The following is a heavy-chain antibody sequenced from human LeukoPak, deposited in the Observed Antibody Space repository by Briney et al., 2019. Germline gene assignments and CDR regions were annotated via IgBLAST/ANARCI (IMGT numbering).Heavy chain of an antibody. CDR1: GFTFGDYA. CDR2: IKSKAYGGTT. CDR3: TRDRDCSSTSCYAGMGY. J-gene: IGHJ4*02. Sequence: GVSLRLSCTASGFTFGDYAMSWFRQAPGKGLEWVGFIKSKAYGGTTEYAASVKGRFTISRDDSKSIAYLQMNSLKTEDTAVYYCTRDRDCSSTSCYAGMGYWGQGTLVTVSS. D-gene: IGHD2-2*01. V-gene: IGHV3-49*03.